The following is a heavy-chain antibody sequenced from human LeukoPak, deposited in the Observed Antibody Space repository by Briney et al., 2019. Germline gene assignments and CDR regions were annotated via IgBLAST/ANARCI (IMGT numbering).Heavy chain of an antibody. CDR2: IYYSGTT. D-gene: IGHD3-10*01. CDR3: ARQISDYYYYYMDV. CDR1: GGSISSSNYY. V-gene: IGHV4-39*01. J-gene: IGHJ6*03. Sequence: SSETLSLTCIVSGGSISSSNYYWGWIRQPPGKGLEWIGTIYYSGTTYYNPSLESRVTISEDTSKNQFSLTLRSVTAADTAVYYCARQISDYYYYYMDVWGKGTTVTVSS.